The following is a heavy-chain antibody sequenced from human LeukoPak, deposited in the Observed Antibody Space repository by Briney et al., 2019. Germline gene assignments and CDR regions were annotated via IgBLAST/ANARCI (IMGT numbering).Heavy chain of an antibody. J-gene: IGHJ4*02. CDR3: AKRYGDSEGN. CDR2: ISGSGTST. V-gene: IGHV3-23*01. CDR1: GFTFSSYG. D-gene: IGHD4-17*01. Sequence: GGSLRLSCAASGFTFSSYGMHWVRQAPGKGLEWVSAISGSGTSTYYADSVKGRFTISRDNSKNTLYLQMNFLRAEDTAVYYCAKRYGDSEGNWGQGTLVTVSS.